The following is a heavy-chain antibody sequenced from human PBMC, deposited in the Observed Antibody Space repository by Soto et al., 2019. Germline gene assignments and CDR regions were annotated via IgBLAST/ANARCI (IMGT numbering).Heavy chain of an antibody. J-gene: IGHJ4*02. CDR2: IIPIFGTA. Sequence: QVQLVQSGAEVKKPGSSVKVSCKASGGTFSSYAISWVRQAPGQGLEWMGGIIPIFGTANYAQKFQGRVTVTADECTSTAYMELSSVRCEDTAVYCGARGDSSGYCGYWGQGTLVTVS. D-gene: IGHD3-22*01. CDR1: GGTFSSYA. V-gene: IGHV1-69*12. CDR3: ARGDSSGYCGY.